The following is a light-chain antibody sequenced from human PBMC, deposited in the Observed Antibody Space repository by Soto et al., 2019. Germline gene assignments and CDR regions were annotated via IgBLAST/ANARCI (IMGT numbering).Light chain of an antibody. CDR1: QSVTSSY. V-gene: IGKV3-20*01. J-gene: IGKJ3*01. Sequence: EIVLTQSPGTLSLSPGERATLSCRASQSVTSSYLAWYQQKPGHAPRLLIYGASTMATGIPDRFSGSGSGTDFTLTISRLEPEDFAVYYCQQYGSSFTFGPGTKVDI. CDR2: GAS. CDR3: QQYGSSFT.